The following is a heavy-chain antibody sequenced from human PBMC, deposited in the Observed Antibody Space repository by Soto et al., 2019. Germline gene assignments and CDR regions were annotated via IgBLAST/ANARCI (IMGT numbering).Heavy chain of an antibody. CDR1: GGSISSGDYY. CDR3: ARALAAGMNLLYYFDY. Sequence: PSETLSLTCTVSGGSISSGDYYWSWIRQPPGKGLEWIGYIYYSGSTYYNPSLKSRVTISVDTSKNQFSLKLSSVTAADTAVYYCARALAAGMNLLYYFDYWGQGTLVTVPQ. CDR2: IYYSGST. J-gene: IGHJ4*02. D-gene: IGHD6-13*01. V-gene: IGHV4-30-4*01.